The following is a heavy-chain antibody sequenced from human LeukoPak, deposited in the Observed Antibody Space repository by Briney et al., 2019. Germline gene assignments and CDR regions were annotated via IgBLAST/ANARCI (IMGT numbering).Heavy chain of an antibody. V-gene: IGHV4-4*07. CDR1: GGSISSYY. CDR2: IYTSGST. J-gene: IGHJ6*03. CDR3: ARDRRYYDFWSGSIYYYYMDV. D-gene: IGHD3-3*01. Sequence: SETLSLTCTVSGGSISSYYWSWIRQPAGKGLEWIGRIYTSGSTNYNPSLKSRVTMSVDTSKNQFSLKLSSVTAADTAVYYCARDRRYYDFWSGSIYYYYMDVWGEGTTVTVSS.